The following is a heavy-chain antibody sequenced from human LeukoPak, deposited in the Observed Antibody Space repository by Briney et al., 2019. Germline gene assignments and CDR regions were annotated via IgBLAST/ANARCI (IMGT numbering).Heavy chain of an antibody. CDR2: ISSSGAST. V-gene: IGHV3-23*01. Sequence: PGGSLRLSCAASGFPLSSYAMSWVRQAPGKGLEWVSLISSSGASTYYADSVKGRFTISRDNSKHTLYLQMNGLRAEDTAVYFCAKSLDRHSSGDNFDYWGQGTLDTVSS. CDR1: GFPLSSYA. CDR3: AKSLDRHSSGDNFDY. J-gene: IGHJ4*02. D-gene: IGHD6-25*01.